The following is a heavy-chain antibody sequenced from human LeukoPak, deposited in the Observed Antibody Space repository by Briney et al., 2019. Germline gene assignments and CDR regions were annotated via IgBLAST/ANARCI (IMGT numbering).Heavy chain of an antibody. D-gene: IGHD3-3*01. Sequence: GGSLRLSCAASGFTFSRYWMSWVRQAPGKGLEWVANIKQDGSEKYYVDSVKGRFTISRDNAKNSLYLQMNSLRAEDTAVYYCAILDYWGQGTLVTVSS. CDR1: GFTFSRYW. CDR3: AILDY. CDR2: IKQDGSEK. V-gene: IGHV3-7*01. J-gene: IGHJ4*02.